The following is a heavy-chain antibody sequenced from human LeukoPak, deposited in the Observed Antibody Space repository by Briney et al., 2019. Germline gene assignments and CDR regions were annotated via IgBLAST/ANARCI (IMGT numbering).Heavy chain of an antibody. CDR1: GFSFTNYW. J-gene: IGHJ3*02. Sequence: VESLKLSWKGSGFSFTNYWILWVLQMPGPSLECMGIIYPCDSDTRYSPSFQGRVTISAVKSIRAAYLQWRSLKASDTAMYYCAGHSCDTVDAFDIWGQGTIVTVSA. CDR3: AGHSCDTVDAFDI. D-gene: IGHD2-2*02. CDR2: IYPCDSDT. V-gene: IGHV5-51*01.